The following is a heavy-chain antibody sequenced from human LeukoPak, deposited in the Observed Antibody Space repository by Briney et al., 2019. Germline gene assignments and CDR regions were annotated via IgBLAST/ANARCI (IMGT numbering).Heavy chain of an antibody. Sequence: SETLSLTCTVSGGSISSGGYYWSWIRQPPGKGLEWIGYIYHSGSTYYNPSLKSRVTISVDKSKNQFSLKLSSVTAADTAVYYCARDLTIFGVVIPAFDYWGQGTLVTVSS. D-gene: IGHD3-3*01. CDR1: GGSISSGGYY. CDR2: IYHSGST. J-gene: IGHJ4*02. CDR3: ARDLTIFGVVIPAFDY. V-gene: IGHV4-30-2*01.